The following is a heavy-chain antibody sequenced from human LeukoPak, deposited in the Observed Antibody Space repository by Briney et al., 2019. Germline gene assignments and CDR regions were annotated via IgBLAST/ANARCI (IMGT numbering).Heavy chain of an antibody. CDR1: GFTFSGYD. J-gene: IGHJ4*02. CDR2: IRYDGSNK. V-gene: IGHV3-30*02. CDR3: AKSHCATVTCSYDD. Sequence: GGSLRLSCAASGFTFSGYDMHWVSQAPGKGLEWVAFIRYDGSNKYYADSVKGRFTISRDNSKNTLYLQMNSLRAEDTAVYYCAKSHCATVTCSYDDWGQGTLVTVSA. D-gene: IGHD2-15*01.